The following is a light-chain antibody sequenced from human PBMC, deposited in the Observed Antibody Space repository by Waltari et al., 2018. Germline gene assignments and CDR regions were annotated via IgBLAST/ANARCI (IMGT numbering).Light chain of an antibody. CDR1: NFGSKS. J-gene: IGLJ2*01. V-gene: IGLV3-21*04. Sequence: SYVVTQSPSVSVAPGETARITCWGGNFGSKSVHWYQQRPGQAPVLVISYDSDRPSGIPERFSGSNSGNTATLTISWVEAEDEADYYCLVWHSTIDHQGVFGGGTKLTVL. CDR3: LVWHSTIDHQGV. CDR2: YDS.